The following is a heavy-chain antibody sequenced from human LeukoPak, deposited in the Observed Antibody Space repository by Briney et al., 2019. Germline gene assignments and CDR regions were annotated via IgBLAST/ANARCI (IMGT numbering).Heavy chain of an antibody. CDR1: GFTVSSNY. Sequence: PGGSLRLSSAASGFTVSSNYMSWVRQAPGKGLEWVSVIYSGGSTYYPDSVKGRFTIFRDNSKNTLYLQMNSLRGEDTAVYYCATDTAMDAFDIWGQGTMVTVSS. D-gene: IGHD5-18*01. CDR2: IYSGGST. CDR3: ATDTAMDAFDI. V-gene: IGHV3-53*01. J-gene: IGHJ3*02.